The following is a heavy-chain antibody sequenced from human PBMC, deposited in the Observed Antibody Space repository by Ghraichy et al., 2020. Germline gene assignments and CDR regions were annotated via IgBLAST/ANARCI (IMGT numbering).Heavy chain of an antibody. CDR3: ARAAYGGEYYFDY. V-gene: IGHV1-3*04. CDR1: GYTFTTYA. Sequence: ASVKVSCKASGYTFTTYAMHWVRQAPGQRLEWMGWINIGNGNTRYSQKFQGRVSFTRDTSASTGYMELSSLRFEDTAVYYCARAAYGGEYYFDYWGQGTLVTVSS. CDR2: INIGNGNT. J-gene: IGHJ4*02. D-gene: IGHD4-23*01.